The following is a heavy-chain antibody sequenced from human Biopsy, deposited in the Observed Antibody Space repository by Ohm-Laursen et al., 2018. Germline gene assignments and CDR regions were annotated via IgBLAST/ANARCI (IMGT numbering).Heavy chain of an antibody. CDR1: GFTFTDYD. D-gene: IGHD3-3*02. CDR2: VSATATSV. V-gene: IGHV3-11*01. Sequence: LSLTCAASGFTFTDYDMSWVRHVPGQGLQWLALVSATATSVYYADSVRGRFSISRDNAQKSLYLQMNSLRAEDTAVYYCARDRRDWQHFFDYWGQGTEVIVSS. J-gene: IGHJ4*02. CDR3: ARDRRDWQHFFDY.